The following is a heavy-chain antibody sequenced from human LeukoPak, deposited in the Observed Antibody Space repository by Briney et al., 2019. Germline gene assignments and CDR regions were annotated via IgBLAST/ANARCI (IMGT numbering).Heavy chain of an antibody. CDR3: ASYLTSIPSGMDV. V-gene: IGHV3-74*01. D-gene: IGHD2/OR15-2a*01. CDR1: GFTFSSYA. J-gene: IGHJ6*02. CDR2: IKSDGSTT. Sequence: GGSLRLSCAASGFTFSSYAMSWVRQAPGKGLEWVSRIKSDGSTTTYADSVKGRFTISRDNGKNTLYLQMNSLRAEDTAVYYCASYLTSIPSGMDVWGQGTTVTVSS.